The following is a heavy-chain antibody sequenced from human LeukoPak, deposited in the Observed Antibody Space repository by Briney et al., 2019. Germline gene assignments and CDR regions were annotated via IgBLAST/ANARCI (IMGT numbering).Heavy chain of an antibody. CDR1: GFTFSSYA. Sequence: GGSLRLPCAASGFTFSSYAMSWVRQAPGKGLEWVSAISGSGGSTYYADSVRGRFTISRDNSKNTLSLQMNSLRAEDTAVYYCAKDGRSSGPDYFDYWGQGTLVTVSS. V-gene: IGHV3-23*01. CDR2: ISGSGGST. J-gene: IGHJ4*02. D-gene: IGHD6-19*01. CDR3: AKDGRSSGPDYFDY.